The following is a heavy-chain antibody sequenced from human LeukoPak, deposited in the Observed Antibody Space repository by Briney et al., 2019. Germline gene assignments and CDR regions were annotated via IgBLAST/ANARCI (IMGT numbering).Heavy chain of an antibody. D-gene: IGHD3-10*01. CDR2: ISSSSSYI. V-gene: IGHV3-21*01. Sequence: PGGSLRLSCAASGFTFSSYSMNWVRQAPGKGLEWVSSISSSSSYIYYADSVKGRFTISRDNAKNSLYLQMNSLRAEDTAVYYCSRDLVYSHASGSFEAFDIWGQGTMVTVSS. CDR3: SRDLVYSHASGSFEAFDI. CDR1: GFTFSSYS. J-gene: IGHJ3*02.